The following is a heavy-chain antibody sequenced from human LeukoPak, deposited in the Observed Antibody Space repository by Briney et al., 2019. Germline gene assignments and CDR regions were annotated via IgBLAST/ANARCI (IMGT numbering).Heavy chain of an antibody. CDR3: ASRGRGYSYGPNNYYYYGMDV. D-gene: IGHD5-18*01. CDR1: GFTFSSYW. Sequence: GGSLRLSCAASGFTFSSYWMHWVRHAPGKGLVWVSRINSDASSTTYADSVKGRFTISRDNAKTTLYLQMNSLRAEDTAVYYCASRGRGYSYGPNNYYYYGMDVWGQGTTVTVSS. V-gene: IGHV3-74*01. CDR2: INSDASST. J-gene: IGHJ6*02.